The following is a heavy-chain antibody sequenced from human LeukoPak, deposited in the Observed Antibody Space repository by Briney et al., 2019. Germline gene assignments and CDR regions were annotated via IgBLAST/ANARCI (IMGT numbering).Heavy chain of an antibody. D-gene: IGHD2-2*02. Sequence: GASVKVSCKVSGYTLTELSMHWVRQAPGKGLGWMGGFDPEDGETIYAQKFQGRVTMTEDTSTDTAYMELSSLRSEDTAVYYCATLYCSSTSCYKGFDYWSQGTLVTVSS. V-gene: IGHV1-24*01. CDR1: GYTLTELS. J-gene: IGHJ4*02. CDR2: FDPEDGET. CDR3: ATLYCSSTSCYKGFDY.